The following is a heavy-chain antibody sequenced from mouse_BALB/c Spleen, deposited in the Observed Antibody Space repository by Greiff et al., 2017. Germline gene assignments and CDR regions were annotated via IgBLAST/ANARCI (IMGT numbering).Heavy chain of an antibody. CDR1: GFTFSDYY. Sequence: EVQVVESGGGLVKPGGSLKLSCAASGFTFSDYYMYWVRQTPEKRLEWVATISDGGSYTYYPDSVKGRFTISRDNAKNNLYLQMSSLKSEDTAMYYCARRGYGNLFAYWGQGTLVTVSA. J-gene: IGHJ3*01. CDR2: ISDGGSYT. V-gene: IGHV5-4*02. CDR3: ARRGYGNLFAY. D-gene: IGHD2-10*02.